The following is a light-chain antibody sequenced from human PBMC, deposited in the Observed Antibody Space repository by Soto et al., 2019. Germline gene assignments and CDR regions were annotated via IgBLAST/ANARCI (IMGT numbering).Light chain of an antibody. CDR3: QQANSCPLT. Sequence: DIQMTQSPSSLSASVGDRVTITCRASQNINNYLNWYQQKPGKAPKLLIYAASSLQSGVPSRFSGSGSGTDFTLTISSLQPEDFATYYCQQANSCPLTFGGGTKVDIK. CDR1: QNINNY. J-gene: IGKJ4*01. CDR2: AAS. V-gene: IGKV1-39*01.